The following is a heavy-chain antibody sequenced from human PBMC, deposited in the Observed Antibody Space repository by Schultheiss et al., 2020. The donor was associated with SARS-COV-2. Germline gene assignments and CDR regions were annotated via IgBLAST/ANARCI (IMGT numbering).Heavy chain of an antibody. J-gene: IGHJ4*02. Sequence: GGSLRLSCAASGFTFSSYAMSWVRQAPGKGLERVSGIGVSGAGTYYADSVKGRFTISRDNSKNSLYLQMGSLRAEDMAVYYCAREGSRYSSGWSWFDYWGQGTLVTVSS. CDR1: GFTFSSYA. V-gene: IGHV3-23*01. CDR2: IGVSGAGT. D-gene: IGHD6-19*01. CDR3: AREGSRYSSGWSWFDY.